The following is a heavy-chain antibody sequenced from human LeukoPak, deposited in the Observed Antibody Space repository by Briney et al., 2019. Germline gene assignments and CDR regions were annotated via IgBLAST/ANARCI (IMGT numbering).Heavy chain of an antibody. V-gene: IGHV1-69*01. CDR3: ARDREEKYQLPKAVAVFLGFDP. CDR2: ISPIFGTA. J-gene: IGHJ5*02. CDR1: GGTFSSYA. Sequence: ASVKVSCKASGGTFSSYAISWVGQAPGQGVEWMGGISPIFGTANDAHQFHGRVTITADESTSTAYMELSSLRSEDTAVYYCARDREEKYQLPKAVAVFLGFDPWGQGTLVTVSS. D-gene: IGHD2-2*01.